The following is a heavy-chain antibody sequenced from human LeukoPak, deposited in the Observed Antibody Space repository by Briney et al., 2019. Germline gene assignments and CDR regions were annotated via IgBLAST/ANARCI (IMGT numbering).Heavy chain of an antibody. D-gene: IGHD3-22*01. CDR3: ARDARTVGITMIVVGFDY. CDR1: GFTFSSYA. V-gene: IGHV3-30*04. J-gene: IGHJ4*02. CDR2: ISYDGSNK. Sequence: GGSLRLSCAASGFTFSSYAMCWVRQSPGKGLEWVAVISYDGSNKYYADSVKGRFTISRDNSKNTLYLQMNSLRAEDTAVYYCARDARTVGITMIVVGFDYWGQGTLVTVSS.